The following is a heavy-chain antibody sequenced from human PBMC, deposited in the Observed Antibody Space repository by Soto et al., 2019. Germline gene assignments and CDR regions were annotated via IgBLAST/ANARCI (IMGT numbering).Heavy chain of an antibody. D-gene: IGHD2-21*02. J-gene: IGHJ5*02. V-gene: IGHV4-39*01. Sequence: QLQLQESGPGLVKPSETLSLTCSVSGGSISSSSYFWGWIRQPPGKGLEWIGSIYYSGSTYSNPSRKSRVTVTVDTSKNQFSLKLSSVTAADTAVYYCARHPSDFWFDPWGQGTLVTVSS. CDR3: ARHPSDFWFDP. CDR1: GGSISSSSYF. CDR2: IYYSGST.